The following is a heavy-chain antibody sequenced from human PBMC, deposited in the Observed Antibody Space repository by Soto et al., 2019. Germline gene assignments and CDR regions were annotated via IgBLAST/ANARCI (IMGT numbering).Heavy chain of an antibody. CDR1: GYTFTSYG. CDR2: IRAYNGNT. Sequence: GASVKVSCKASGYTFTSYGISWVRQAPGQGLEWMGWIRAYNGNTNYAQKLQGRVTMTTNTSTSTAYMELSSLRSEDTAVYYCARTLYGDNVDYWGQGTLVTVSS. D-gene: IGHD4-17*01. V-gene: IGHV1-18*01. J-gene: IGHJ4*02. CDR3: ARTLYGDNVDY.